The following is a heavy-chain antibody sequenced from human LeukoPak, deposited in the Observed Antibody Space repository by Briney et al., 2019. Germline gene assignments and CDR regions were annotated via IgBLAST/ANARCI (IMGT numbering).Heavy chain of an antibody. Sequence: GGSLRLSCGASGFTFSSYWMSWVRQAPGKGLEWVANIRDDGGEIYYVDSVKGRFTISRDNAKSSLFLQMNSLRAEDAAVYYCARDKPRGSYYGSIFDSWGQGTLVTVSS. CDR2: IRDDGGEI. D-gene: IGHD1-26*01. CDR1: GFTFSSYW. CDR3: ARDKPRGSYYGSIFDS. J-gene: IGHJ4*02. V-gene: IGHV3-7*01.